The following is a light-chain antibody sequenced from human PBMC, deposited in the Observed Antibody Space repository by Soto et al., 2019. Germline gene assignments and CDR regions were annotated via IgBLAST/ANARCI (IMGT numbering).Light chain of an antibody. CDR1: SSNIGAGYD. Sequence: QSVLTQPPSVSGAPGQRVTISCIGSSSNIGAGYDVHWYQQLQGTPPKLLIYGNSNRPSGVPDRFSGSKSGTSASLAITGLQAEDEADYYCQSYDTSLSGVVFGGGTKLTVL. CDR2: GNS. J-gene: IGLJ2*01. CDR3: QSYDTSLSGVV. V-gene: IGLV1-40*01.